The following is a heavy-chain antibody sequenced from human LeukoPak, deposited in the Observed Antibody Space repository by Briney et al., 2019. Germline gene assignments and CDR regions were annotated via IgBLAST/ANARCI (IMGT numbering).Heavy chain of an antibody. CDR3: ARQYDSYFYYYLDL. J-gene: IGHJ6*03. V-gene: IGHV4-38-2*01. Sequence: SETLSLTCAVSGYPINSAYYWVWVRQPPGKGLEWIGSLYHPESTYYNTSLESRVTMSVDTSRNQFSLKLSFVTAADTAVYYCARQYDSYFYYYLDLWGTGTTVTVSS. CDR2: LYHPEST. D-gene: IGHD2-2*01. CDR1: GYPINSAYY.